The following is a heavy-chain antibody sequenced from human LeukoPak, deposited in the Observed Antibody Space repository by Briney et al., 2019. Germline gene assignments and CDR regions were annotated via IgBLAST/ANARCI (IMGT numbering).Heavy chain of an antibody. J-gene: IGHJ4*02. CDR3: TTFAFFGVVIN. CDR1: GFTFSSYS. Sequence: GGSLRLSCAASGFTFSSYSMNWVRQAPGKGLEWVGRIKSKTDGGTTDYAAPVKGRFTISRDDSKNTLYLQMNSLKTEDTAVYYCTTFAFFGVVINWGQGTLVTVSS. CDR2: IKSKTDGGTT. D-gene: IGHD3-3*01. V-gene: IGHV3-15*01.